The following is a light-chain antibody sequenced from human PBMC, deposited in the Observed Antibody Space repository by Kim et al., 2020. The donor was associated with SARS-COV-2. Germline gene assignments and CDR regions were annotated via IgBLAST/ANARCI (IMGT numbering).Light chain of an antibody. CDR3: QKYNSASRT. V-gene: IGKV1-27*01. CDR1: QGISNF. Sequence: ASVEDRVPITCRASQGISNFLAWYQQKPGKVPKLLIYDASTLLSGVPSRFSGSGSGTDFTLTISSLQAEDVATYYCQKYNSASRTFGQGTKVDIK. CDR2: DAS. J-gene: IGKJ1*01.